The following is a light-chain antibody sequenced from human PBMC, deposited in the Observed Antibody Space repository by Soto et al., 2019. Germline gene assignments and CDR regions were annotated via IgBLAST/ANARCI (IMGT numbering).Light chain of an antibody. CDR2: GNN. V-gene: IGLV1-40*01. Sequence: QAVLTQPPSVSGAPGQRVTISCSGTSSNIGAGYDVHWYHQLPGTAPKLLIFGNNNRPSGVPTRFSASRSGTTASLAITGLQAEDEADYYCQSFDTNRRASVFGGGTKLTVL. CDR1: SSNIGAGYD. J-gene: IGLJ3*02. CDR3: QSFDTNRRASV.